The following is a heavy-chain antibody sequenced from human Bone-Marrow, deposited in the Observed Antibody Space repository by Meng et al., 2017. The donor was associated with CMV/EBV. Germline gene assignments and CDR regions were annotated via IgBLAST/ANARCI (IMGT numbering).Heavy chain of an antibody. Sequence: GESLKISCAASGLRLRSYWMNWVRQAPGKGLEWVAMMKNKDGSEDYYLASVRGRFTISRDNARNSLFLQLNNVRPEDTGVYYCARDNFGRFDSWGQGTVVTVSS. CDR2: MKNKDGSED. CDR3: ARDNFGRFDS. D-gene: IGHD1-1*01. J-gene: IGHJ5*01. CDR1: GLRLRSYW. V-gene: IGHV3-7*03.